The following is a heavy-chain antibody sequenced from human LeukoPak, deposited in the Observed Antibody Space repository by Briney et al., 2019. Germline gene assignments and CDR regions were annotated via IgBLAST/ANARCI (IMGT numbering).Heavy chain of an antibody. CDR3: ARSTRWGYCSGGSCTTVRYFDY. CDR2: IYSSGGT. Sequence: PSQTLSLTCTVSGDSISSGSDYWSWIRQPAGKGLEWIGHIYSSGGTNYNPSLKSRVTISVDTSENQFSLKLSSVTAADTAVYYCARSTRWGYCSGGSCTTVRYFDYWGQGTLVTVSS. CDR1: GDSISSGSDY. J-gene: IGHJ4*02. V-gene: IGHV4-61*09. D-gene: IGHD2-15*01.